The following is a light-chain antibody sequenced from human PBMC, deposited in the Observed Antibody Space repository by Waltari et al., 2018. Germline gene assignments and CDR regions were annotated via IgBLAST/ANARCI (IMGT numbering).Light chain of an antibody. V-gene: IGKV3-11*01. J-gene: IGKJ5*01. Sequence: EIVLTQSPATLSLSPGDRATLSCRASHSVDTSLAWYQQKLGQAPRLLSYDVFYRATGIPARFSGRGSGTDFTLTISSLEPEDFALYFCQQRRDWPITCGQGTRLEIK. CDR1: HSVDTS. CDR2: DVF. CDR3: QQRRDWPIT.